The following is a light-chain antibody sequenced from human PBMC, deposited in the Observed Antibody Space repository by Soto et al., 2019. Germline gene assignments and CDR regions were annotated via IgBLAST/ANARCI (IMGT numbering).Light chain of an antibody. Sequence: DIQVTQSPPTLSASVGDRVTITCRASQTISTWMAWYQQKPGKAPKLLVYDASTLQSGVASRFSGSGSGTEFTLIISGLQPEDFAVYYCQQRSNWPPITFGQGTRLEI. CDR3: QQRSNWPPIT. J-gene: IGKJ5*01. V-gene: IGKV1-5*01. CDR1: QTISTW. CDR2: DAS.